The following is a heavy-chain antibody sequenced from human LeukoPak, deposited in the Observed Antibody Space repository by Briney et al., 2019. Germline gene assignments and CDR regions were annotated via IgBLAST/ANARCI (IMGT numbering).Heavy chain of an antibody. Sequence: AASVKVSCKASGYTFTGYYMHWVRQAPGQGLEWMGWINPNSGGTNYAQKFQGRVTMTRDTSISTAYMELSRLRSDDTAVYYCARGGGIAAAGDWFDPWGQGTLVTISS. CDR2: INPNSGGT. V-gene: IGHV1-2*02. CDR3: ARGGGIAAAGDWFDP. D-gene: IGHD6-13*01. CDR1: GYTFTGYY. J-gene: IGHJ5*02.